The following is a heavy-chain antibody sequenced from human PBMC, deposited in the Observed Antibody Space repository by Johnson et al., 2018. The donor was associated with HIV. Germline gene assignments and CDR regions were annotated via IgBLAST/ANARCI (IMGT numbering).Heavy chain of an antibody. V-gene: IGHV3-64*01. CDR2: ISSNGGST. CDR1: GFTFSSYA. Sequence: VQLVESGGGLVQPGGSLRLSCAASGFTFSSYAMHWVRQAPGKGLEYVSAISSNGGSTYYANSVKGRFTISRHNSKNTLYLQMGSLRAEDMAVYYCATPQEGYSAFDIWGQGTMVTVSS. CDR3: ATPQEGYSAFDI. J-gene: IGHJ3*02. D-gene: IGHD2-15*01.